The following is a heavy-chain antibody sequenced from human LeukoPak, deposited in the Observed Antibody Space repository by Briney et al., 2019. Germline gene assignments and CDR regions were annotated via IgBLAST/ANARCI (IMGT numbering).Heavy chain of an antibody. CDR1: GGSISSSSYY. CDR2: IYYSGST. Sequence: SETLSLTCTVSGGSISSSSYYWGWIRQPPGKRLDWIGSIYYSGSTYYNPSLKSRVTISVDTSKNQFSLRLSSVTAADTAVYYCARRPYTSGWYYYFDYWGQGTLVTVSS. J-gene: IGHJ4*02. CDR3: ARRPYTSGWYYYFDY. D-gene: IGHD6-19*01. V-gene: IGHV4-39*01.